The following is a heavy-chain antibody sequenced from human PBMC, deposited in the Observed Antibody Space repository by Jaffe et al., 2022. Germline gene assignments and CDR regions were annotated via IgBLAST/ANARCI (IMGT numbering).Heavy chain of an antibody. CDR2: IYSGGST. Sequence: EVQLVETGGGLIQPGGSLRLSCAASGFTVSSNYMSWVRQAPGKGLEWVSVIYSGGSTYYADSVKGRFTISRDNSKNTLYLQMNSLRAEDTAVYYCAREAYSSSSGYYYYYMDVWGKGTTVTVSS. J-gene: IGHJ6*03. D-gene: IGHD6-6*01. CDR3: AREAYSSSSGYYYYYMDV. CDR1: GFTVSSNY. V-gene: IGHV3-53*02.